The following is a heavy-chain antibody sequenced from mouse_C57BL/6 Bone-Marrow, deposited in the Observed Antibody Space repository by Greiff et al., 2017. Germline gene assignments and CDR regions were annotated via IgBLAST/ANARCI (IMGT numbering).Heavy chain of an antibody. CDR3: AMGYYYDYGSYYFDY. J-gene: IGHJ2*01. D-gene: IGHD2-4*01. Sequence: QVQLQQPGAELVKPGASVKVSCKASGYTFTSYWMHWVKQRPGQGLEWIGRIHPSDSDTNYNQKFKGKAPLNVDNSYSTAYMQLSSLTSEDSAVYYCAMGYYYDYGSYYFDYWGQGTTLTVSS. V-gene: IGHV1-74*01. CDR2: IHPSDSDT. CDR1: GYTFTSYW.